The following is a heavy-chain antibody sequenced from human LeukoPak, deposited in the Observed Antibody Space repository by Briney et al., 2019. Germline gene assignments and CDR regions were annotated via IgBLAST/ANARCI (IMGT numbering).Heavy chain of an antibody. D-gene: IGHD3-10*01. J-gene: IGHJ3*02. Sequence: ASVKVSCKASGYTFNKYGINWVRQAPGQGLECMGWINPNSGGTNYAQKFQGRVTMTRDTSISTAYMELSRLRSDDTAVYYCARDSPADWFGDHPFDIWGQGTMVTVSS. CDR1: GYTFNKYG. CDR2: INPNSGGT. CDR3: ARDSPADWFGDHPFDI. V-gene: IGHV1-2*02.